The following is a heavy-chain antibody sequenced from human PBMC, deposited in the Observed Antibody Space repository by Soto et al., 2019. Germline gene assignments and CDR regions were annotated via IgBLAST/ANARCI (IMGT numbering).Heavy chain of an antibody. V-gene: IGHV1-18*04. D-gene: IGHD5-12*01. CDR3: ARAYMVADMYNWFDP. CDR2: ISVYNGKT. Sequence: GASVKVSCKASGYTFTSYGISWVRQAPGQGLEWMGWISVYNGKTNYAQKFQGGVTMTTDTSTSTAYMELRSLRSDDTAIYYCARAYMVADMYNWFDPWGQGTLVTVSS. J-gene: IGHJ5*02. CDR1: GYTFTSYG.